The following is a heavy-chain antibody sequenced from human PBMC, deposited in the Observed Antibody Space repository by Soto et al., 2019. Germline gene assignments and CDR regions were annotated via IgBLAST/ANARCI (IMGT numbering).Heavy chain of an antibody. Sequence: EVQLVGSGGGLVKPGGSLRLSCTDSGVTFSNYIMNWVRQAPGKGLEWVSSISRSSRNIYYADSVKGRFTISRDNAKNALYLQMNSLRAEDTAVYYCARDLKVAGTNSFYYYGMDVWGQGTTVTVSS. CDR1: GVTFSNYI. CDR2: ISRSSRNI. D-gene: IGHD6-19*01. CDR3: ARDLKVAGTNSFYYYGMDV. V-gene: IGHV3-21*01. J-gene: IGHJ6*02.